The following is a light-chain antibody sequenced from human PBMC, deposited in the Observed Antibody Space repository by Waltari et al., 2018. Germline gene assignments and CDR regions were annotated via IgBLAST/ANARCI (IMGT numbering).Light chain of an antibody. Sequence: EIVLTQSPASLSLSPGESASLSCRASQSVNTYLAWYQQKPGQPPRLLIYDASTRATVVPARFVGSGSGTDFTLTITRLEPEDFAVYYCQERSNWPGGSFGGGTKVETK. CDR3: QERSNWPGGS. V-gene: IGKV3-11*01. CDR2: DAS. CDR1: QSVNTY. J-gene: IGKJ4*01.